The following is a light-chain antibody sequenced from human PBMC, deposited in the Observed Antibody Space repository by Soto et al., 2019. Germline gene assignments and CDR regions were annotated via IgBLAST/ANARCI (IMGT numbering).Light chain of an antibody. J-gene: IGKJ4*01. V-gene: IGKV3-15*01. CDR1: QSVNSY. Sequence: ETVMTQSPATRSVSPGERATLSCRAGQSVNSYLAWYQQKPGQAPRLLIRGASARATGIPARFSGSGSGTEFTLTISSLQSEDFAVYYCQQYNQWPLTFGGGTKVEI. CDR3: QQYNQWPLT. CDR2: GAS.